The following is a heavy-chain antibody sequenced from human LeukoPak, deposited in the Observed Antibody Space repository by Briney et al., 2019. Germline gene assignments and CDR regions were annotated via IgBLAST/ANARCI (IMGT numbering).Heavy chain of an antibody. CDR1: GFTFSDYY. Sequence: GGSLRLSCAASGFTFSDYYMSWIRQAPGKGLEWVSYISSSGSTIYYADSVKGRFTISRDNSESTLFLQMNSLRAEDTAVYYCATDFLGYCSSTNCFDSWGQGSLVTVSS. J-gene: IGHJ4*02. V-gene: IGHV3-11*01. CDR3: ATDFLGYCSSTNCFDS. CDR2: ISSSGSTI. D-gene: IGHD2-2*01.